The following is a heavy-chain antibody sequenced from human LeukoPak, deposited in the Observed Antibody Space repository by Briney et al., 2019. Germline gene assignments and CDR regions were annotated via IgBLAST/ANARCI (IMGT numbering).Heavy chain of an antibody. CDR1: GGSISSYY. CDR3: ARWAVTASPHDAFDI. Sequence: SSETLSLTCTVSGGSISSYYWSWIRQHPGKGLEWIGYIYYSGSTYYNPSLKSRVTISVDTSKNQFSLKLSSVTAADTAVYYCARWAVTASPHDAFDIWGQGTMVTVSS. D-gene: IGHD2-21*02. CDR2: IYYSGST. V-gene: IGHV4-59*06. J-gene: IGHJ3*02.